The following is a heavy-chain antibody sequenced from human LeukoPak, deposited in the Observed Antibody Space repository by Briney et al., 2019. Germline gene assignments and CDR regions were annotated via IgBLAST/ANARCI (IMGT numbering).Heavy chain of an antibody. Sequence: GGSLRLYCAASGFDLSTYEMIWVRQAPGKGLEGIADISISGHTKHYADHVTGRIIISRDKDRIPPYPQMYGLRVEDTGVECCPRGDTPADPSGQGNLVTVSS. J-gene: IGHJ5*02. CDR3: PRGDTPADP. CDR1: GFDLSTYE. CDR2: ISISGHTK. D-gene: IGHD5-18*01. V-gene: IGHV3-48*03.